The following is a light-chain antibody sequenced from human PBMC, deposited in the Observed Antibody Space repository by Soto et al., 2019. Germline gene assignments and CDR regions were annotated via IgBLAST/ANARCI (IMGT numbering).Light chain of an antibody. CDR1: QTINNW. J-gene: IGKJ4*01. Sequence: DIQMTQSPSSLSASVGDRVTITCRASQTINNWLAWYQQKPGKAPDLLIHTASTLESGVSSRFNGSGSGTDFTLTDTSLQPDDSASYYCQQYNSYPLTVGGGTKVDIK. CDR2: TAS. CDR3: QQYNSYPLT. V-gene: IGKV1-5*03.